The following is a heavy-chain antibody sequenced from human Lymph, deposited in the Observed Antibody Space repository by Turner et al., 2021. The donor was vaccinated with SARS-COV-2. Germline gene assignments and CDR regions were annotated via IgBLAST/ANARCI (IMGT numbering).Heavy chain of an antibody. CDR1: GIIVSRTY. CDR3: ARDLGTYGMDV. Sequence: EVQLVETGGGLIQPGGYLRLSCAASGIIVSRTYMHWVRQAPGKGLEWGSVIYSGGTTYYADSVKGRFTISRDNSKNTLYLQMNSLRVEDTAVYYRARDLGTYGMDVWGQGTTVTVSS. CDR2: IYSGGTT. D-gene: IGHD6-13*01. J-gene: IGHJ6*02. V-gene: IGHV3-53*02.